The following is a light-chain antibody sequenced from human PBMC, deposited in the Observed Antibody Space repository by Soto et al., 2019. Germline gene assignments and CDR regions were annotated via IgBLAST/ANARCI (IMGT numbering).Light chain of an antibody. J-gene: IGLJ2*01. CDR3: SSYTSSSTLVV. CDR1: SSDAGGYNY. CDR2: DVS. V-gene: IGLV2-14*01. Sequence: QSVLTQPASVSGSPGQSITISCTGTSSDAGGYNYVSWYQQHPGKAPKSMIYDVSNRPSGVSNRFSGSKSGNTASLTISGLQAEDEADYYCSSYTSSSTLVVFGGGTKLTVL.